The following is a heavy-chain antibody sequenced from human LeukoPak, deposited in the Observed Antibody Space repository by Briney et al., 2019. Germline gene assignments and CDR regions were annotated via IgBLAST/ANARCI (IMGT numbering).Heavy chain of an antibody. CDR3: ARIPDYGDYYFDY. CDR1: GGSISSSSYY. J-gene: IGHJ4*02. V-gene: IGHV4-39*01. D-gene: IGHD4-17*01. CDR2: IYYSGST. Sequence: SETLSLTCTVSGGSISSSSYYWGWIRQPPGKVLEWIGSIYYSGSTYYNPSLKSRVTISVDTSKNQFSLKLSSVTAADTAVYYCARIPDYGDYYFDYWGQGTLVTVSS.